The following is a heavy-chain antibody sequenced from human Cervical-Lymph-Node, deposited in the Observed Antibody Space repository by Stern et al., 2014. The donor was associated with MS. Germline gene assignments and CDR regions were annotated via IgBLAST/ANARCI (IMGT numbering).Heavy chain of an antibody. V-gene: IGHV3-33*01. Sequence: QVQLVESGGGVVQPGRSLRLSCAASGFTFSRYGMHWVRQAPGKVLEWVAVIWSDGSNKYNEDSVKGRFSISRDNSKNTLDLQMNSLRVEDTAVYYCARDAYNHDALDFWGQGTMVTVSS. CDR1: GFTFSRYG. D-gene: IGHD5-24*01. CDR3: ARDAYNHDALDF. CDR2: IWSDGSNK. J-gene: IGHJ3*01.